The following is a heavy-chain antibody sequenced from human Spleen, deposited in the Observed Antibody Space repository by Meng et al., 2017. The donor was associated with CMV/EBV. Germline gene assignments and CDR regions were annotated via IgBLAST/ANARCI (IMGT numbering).Heavy chain of an antibody. V-gene: IGHV4-39*01. CDR3: ARHVPIVGATNYYYGMDV. D-gene: IGHD1-26*01. CDR1: RGSISSSSHY. Sequence: SETLSLTCTVSRGSISSSSHYWGWVRQAPGKGLEWIGSMLYGGSTLYNPSLKSRVTISVDTSKNQFSLKLSSVTAADTAVYYCARHVPIVGATNYYYGMDVWGQGTTVTVSS. CDR2: MLYGGST. J-gene: IGHJ6*02.